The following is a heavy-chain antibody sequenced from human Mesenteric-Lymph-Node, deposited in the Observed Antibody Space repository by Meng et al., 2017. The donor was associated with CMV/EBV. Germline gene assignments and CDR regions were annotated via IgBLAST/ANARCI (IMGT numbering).Heavy chain of an antibody. CDR2: IYYSGST. CDR1: GGSFSGYY. D-gene: IGHD5-18*01. Sequence: SETLSLTCAVYGGSFSGYYWSWIRQPPGKGLEWIGYIYYSGSTNYNPSLKSRVTISVDTSKNQFSLKLSSVTAADTAVYYCARGLYVDTAMAEGIHFDYWGQGTLVTVSS. CDR3: ARGLYVDTAMAEGIHFDY. V-gene: IGHV4-59*01. J-gene: IGHJ4*02.